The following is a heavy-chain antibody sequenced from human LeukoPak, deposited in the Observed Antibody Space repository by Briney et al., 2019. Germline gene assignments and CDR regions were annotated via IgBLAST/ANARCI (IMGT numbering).Heavy chain of an antibody. CDR3: ARAPVLSYDSSGYNGFAP. Sequence: SVKVSCKASGGTFSSYAISWVRQAPGQGLEWMGGIIPIFGTANYAQKFQGRVTITADESTSTAYMELSSLRSEDTAVYYCARAPVLSYDSSGYNGFAPWAKGPLVTVSS. CDR2: IIPIFGTA. J-gene: IGHJ5*02. CDR1: GGTFSSYA. D-gene: IGHD3-22*01. V-gene: IGHV1-69*13.